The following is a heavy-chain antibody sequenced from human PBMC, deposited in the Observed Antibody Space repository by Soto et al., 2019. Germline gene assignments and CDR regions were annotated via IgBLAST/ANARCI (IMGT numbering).Heavy chain of an antibody. CDR1: GFTFSSYG. CDR2: IWYDGSNK. V-gene: IGHV3-33*01. J-gene: IGHJ4*02. CDR3: ARDPDSSSWGFDY. D-gene: IGHD6-6*01. Sequence: QVQLVESGGGVVQPGRSLRLSCAASGFTFSSYGMHWVRQAPGKGLEWVAVIWYDGSNKYYADSVKGRFTISRDNSKNTLYLQMNSLRAEDKAVYYCARDPDSSSWGFDYWGQGTLVTVSS.